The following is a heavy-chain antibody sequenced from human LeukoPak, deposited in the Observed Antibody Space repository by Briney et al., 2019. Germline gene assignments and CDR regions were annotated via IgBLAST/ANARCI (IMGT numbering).Heavy chain of an antibody. CDR2: LYISART. D-gene: IGHD2-15*01. CDR3: ARAPAGCGGTCSFDY. CDR1: GASMSNSF. Sequence: SETLSLTCTVAGASMSNSFWSWVRQPAGKGREWSVHLYISARTNYNPSLKSRVTFSIDTSNNQFSLKLTSVTAADTALYYCARAPAGCGGTCSFDYWGQGTLVTASS. V-gene: IGHV4-4*07. J-gene: IGHJ4*02.